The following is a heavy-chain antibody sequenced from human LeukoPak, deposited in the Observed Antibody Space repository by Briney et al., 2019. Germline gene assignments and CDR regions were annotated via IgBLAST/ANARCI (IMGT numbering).Heavy chain of an antibody. CDR3: ANVPLRYFDWASDY. Sequence: LAGGSLRLSCAASGFTFSSYEMNWVRQAPGKGLEWVSAISGSGGSTYYADSVKGRFTISRDNSKNTLYLQMNSLRAEDTAVYYCANVPLRYFDWASDYWGQGTLVTVSS. J-gene: IGHJ4*02. CDR2: ISGSGGST. V-gene: IGHV3-23*01. D-gene: IGHD3-9*01. CDR1: GFTFSSYE.